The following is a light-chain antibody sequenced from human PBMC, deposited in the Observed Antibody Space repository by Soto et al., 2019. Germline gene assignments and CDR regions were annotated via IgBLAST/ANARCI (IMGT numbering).Light chain of an antibody. CDR2: DVS. CDR1: SSDVGGYNY. J-gene: IGLJ2*01. V-gene: IGLV2-14*01. CDR3: SSYTSSSTLVV. Sequence: QSALTQPASVSGSPGRSITISCTGTSSDVGGYNYVSWYQQHPGKAPKLMIYDVSNRPSGVSNRFSGSKSGNTASLTISGLQAEDEADYYCSSYTSSSTLVVFGGGTKVTVL.